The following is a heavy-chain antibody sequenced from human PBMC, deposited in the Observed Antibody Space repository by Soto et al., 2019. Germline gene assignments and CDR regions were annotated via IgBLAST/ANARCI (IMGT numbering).Heavy chain of an antibody. CDR2: ISSYNGDT. D-gene: IGHD5-12*01. CDR3: AREGVAPYYYYGLAV. CDR1: GYTFTRSG. V-gene: IGHV1-18*01. Sequence: ASVKVSCKASGYTFTRSGISWVRQAPGQGLEWMGWISSYNGDTNYAQKFQGRVTMTTDTSTSTAYMELRSLRSDDTAVYYCAREGVAPYYYYGLAVWGQGTPVTVSS. J-gene: IGHJ6*02.